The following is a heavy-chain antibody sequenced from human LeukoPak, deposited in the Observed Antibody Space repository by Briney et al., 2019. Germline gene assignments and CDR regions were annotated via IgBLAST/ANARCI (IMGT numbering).Heavy chain of an antibody. CDR2: ISPSGGST. CDR1: GYTFTSYY. Sequence: ASVKVSCKASGYTFTSYYMHWVRQAPGQGLEWMGIISPSGGSTSYAQKFQGRVTMTRDTSTSTVYMELSSLRSEDTAVYYCARDLTDSYCGGDCLGFDYWGQGTLVTVSS. V-gene: IGHV1-46*01. D-gene: IGHD2-21*02. CDR3: ARDLTDSYCGGDCLGFDY. J-gene: IGHJ4*02.